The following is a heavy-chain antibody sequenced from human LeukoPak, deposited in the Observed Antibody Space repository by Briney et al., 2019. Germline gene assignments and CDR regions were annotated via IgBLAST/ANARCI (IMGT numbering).Heavy chain of an antibody. CDR2: IYHSGST. V-gene: IGHV4-4*02. Sequence: SETLSLTCGVSGGSISGSYWWSWVRQPPGKGLEWIGEIYHSGSTNYNPSLKSRVTISVDKSKNQFSLNLSSVTAADTAVYYCARHVYYYYYMDVWGKGTTVTISS. J-gene: IGHJ6*03. CDR3: ARHVYYYYYMDV. CDR1: GGSISGSYW.